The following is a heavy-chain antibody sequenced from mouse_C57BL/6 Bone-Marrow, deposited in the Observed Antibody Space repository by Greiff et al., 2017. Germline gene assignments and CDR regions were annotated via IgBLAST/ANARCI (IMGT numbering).Heavy chain of an antibody. Sequence: DVKLVESGGGLVKPGGSLKLSCAASGFTFSSYAMSWVRQTPEKRLEWVATISDGGSYTYYPDNVKGRFTISRDNAKNNLYLQMSHLKSEDTAMYYCARDDYYGSRVYAMDYWGQGTSVTVSS. CDR2: ISDGGSYT. CDR1: GFTFSSYA. D-gene: IGHD1-1*01. J-gene: IGHJ4*01. CDR3: ARDDYYGSRVYAMDY. V-gene: IGHV5-4*01.